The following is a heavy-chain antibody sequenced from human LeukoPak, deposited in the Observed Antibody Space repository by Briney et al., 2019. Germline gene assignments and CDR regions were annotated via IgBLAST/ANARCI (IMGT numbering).Heavy chain of an antibody. CDR1: GFSFSSYA. J-gene: IGHJ3*02. Sequence: GGSLRLSCAASGFSFSSYAMHWVRQAPGKGLEWVALLSSDGSNKYYADSVKGRFTISRDNAKNSLYLQMNSLRAEDTAVYYCARDFGRNGDFHAFDIWGQGTMVTVSS. D-gene: IGHD4-17*01. CDR3: ARDFGRNGDFHAFDI. CDR2: LSSDGSNK. V-gene: IGHV3-30-3*01.